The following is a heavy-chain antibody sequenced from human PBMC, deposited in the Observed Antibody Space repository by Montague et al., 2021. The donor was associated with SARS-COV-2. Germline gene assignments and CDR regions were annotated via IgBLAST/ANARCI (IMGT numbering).Heavy chain of an antibody. V-gene: IGHV3-23*01. J-gene: IGHJ4*02. CDR2: ITGSGGTT. CDR1: GFTFSSYA. CDR3: AKHRTGTTPFDY. Sequence: SLRLSCAASGFTFSSYAMSRVRQAPGKGLEWVSEITGSGGTTYYADSVKGRFTISRDNSKYTLFLQMHSLRAEDTAIYYCAKHRTGTTPFDYWGQGTLVTVSS. D-gene: IGHD1-7*01.